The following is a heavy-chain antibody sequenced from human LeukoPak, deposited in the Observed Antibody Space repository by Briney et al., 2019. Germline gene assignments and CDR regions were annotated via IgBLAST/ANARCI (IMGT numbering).Heavy chain of an antibody. CDR1: GGTFSSYA. CDR3: ARDRREAAGSDY. V-gene: IGHV1-18*01. CDR2: ISAYNGNT. J-gene: IGHJ4*02. D-gene: IGHD1-1*01. Sequence: ASVKVSCKASGGTFSSYAISWVRQAPGQGLEWMGWISAYNGNTNYAQKLQGRVTMTTDTSTSTAYMELRSLRSDDTAVYYCARDRREAAGSDYWGQGTLVTVSS.